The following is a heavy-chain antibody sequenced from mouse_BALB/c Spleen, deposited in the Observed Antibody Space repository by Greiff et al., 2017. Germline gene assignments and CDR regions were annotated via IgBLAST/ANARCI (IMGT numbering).Heavy chain of an antibody. Sequence: EVKVVESGGGLVKPGGSLKLSCAASGFTFSSYAMSWVRQTPEKRLEWVASISSGGSTYYPDSVKGRFTISRDNARNILYLQMSSLRSEDTAMYDCARGTGRRLRYFDVWGAGTTVTVAS. CDR2: ISSGGST. V-gene: IGHV5-6-5*01. CDR1: GFTFSSYA. D-gene: IGHD1-2*01. CDR3: ARGTGRRLRYFDV. J-gene: IGHJ1*01.